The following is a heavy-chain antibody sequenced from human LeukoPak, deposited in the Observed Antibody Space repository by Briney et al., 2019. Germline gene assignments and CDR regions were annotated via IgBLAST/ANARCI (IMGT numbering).Heavy chain of an antibody. CDR1: GYSLTSYW. Sequence: GESLKISCKGSGYSLTSYWIGWVRQMPGKGLEWMGIIYPGDSDTRYSPSFQGQVTISADKSISTAYLPWSSLKASNTAMYYCXRRDYDSSGYSLPNWFDPWGQGTLVTVSS. CDR3: XRRDYDSSGYSLPNWFDP. CDR2: IYPGDSDT. J-gene: IGHJ5*02. D-gene: IGHD3-22*01. V-gene: IGHV5-51*01.